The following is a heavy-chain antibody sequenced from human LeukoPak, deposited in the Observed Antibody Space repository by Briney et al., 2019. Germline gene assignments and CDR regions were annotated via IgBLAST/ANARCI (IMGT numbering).Heavy chain of an antibody. D-gene: IGHD6-13*01. CDR2: IIPILGIA. J-gene: IGHJ6*02. CDR3: ARDHARPLSIAAADLYYYYGMDV. CDR1: GGTFSSYA. Sequence: GASVKVSCKASGGTFSSYAISWVRQAPGQRLEWMGRIIPILGIANYAQKFQGRVTITADKSTSTAYMELSSLRSEDTAVYYCARDHARPLSIAAADLYYYYGMDVWGQGTTVTVSS. V-gene: IGHV1-69*04.